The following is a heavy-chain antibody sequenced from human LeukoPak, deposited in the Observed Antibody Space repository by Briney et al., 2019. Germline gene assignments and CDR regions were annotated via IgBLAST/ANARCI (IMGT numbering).Heavy chain of an antibody. Sequence: TXXISCKVSGYTFTDYYMHWVQQAPGKGLERMGLVDPEDGETIYAQKFQGRVTITADTSTDTAYMELSSLRSEDTAMYYCATTSNRARYFDFWGQGTLVTVSS. J-gene: IGHJ4*02. CDR3: ATTSNRARYFDF. D-gene: IGHD4-11*01. CDR2: VDPEDGET. V-gene: IGHV1-69-2*01. CDR1: GYTFTDYY.